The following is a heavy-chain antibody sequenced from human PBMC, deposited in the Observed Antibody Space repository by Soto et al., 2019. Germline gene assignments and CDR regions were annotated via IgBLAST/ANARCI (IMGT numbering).Heavy chain of an antibody. V-gene: IGHV3-23*01. CDR3: AMDFVERGIDS. Sequence: WGSLRLSCAASGFTFKKSDMTWVRQAPGQGLEYVSSVSDSGSDTYYADSVKGRFTISRDNSKNMLYLQMNSLRAEDTAVYYWAMDFVERGIDSWGQGTVVTVSS. CDR2: VSDSGSDT. CDR1: GFTFKKSD. D-gene: IGHD1-1*01. J-gene: IGHJ4*02.